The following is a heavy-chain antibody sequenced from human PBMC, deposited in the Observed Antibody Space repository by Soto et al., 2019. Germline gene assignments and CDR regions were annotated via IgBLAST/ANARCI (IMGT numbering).Heavy chain of an antibody. V-gene: IGHV4-39*01. CDR1: GGSISSSSYY. J-gene: IGHJ4*02. D-gene: IGHD3-22*01. CDR3: ARSYYYDSSGYPTPGYFDY. Sequence: SETLSLTCTVPGGSISSSSYYWGWIRQPPGKGLEWIGSIYYSGSTYYNPSLKSRVTISVDTSKNQFSLKLSSVTAADTAVYYCARSYYYDSSGYPTPGYFDYWGQGTLVTVSS. CDR2: IYYSGST.